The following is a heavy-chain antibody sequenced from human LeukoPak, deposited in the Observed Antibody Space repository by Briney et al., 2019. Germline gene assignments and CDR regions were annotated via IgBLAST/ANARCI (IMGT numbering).Heavy chain of an antibody. CDR2: ISYDGSNK. V-gene: IGHV3-30*18. CDR3: AKENDYYDSSGYYYVHQAHFDY. D-gene: IGHD3-22*01. J-gene: IGHJ4*02. CDR1: GFTFSRYG. Sequence: GGSLRLSCAASGFTFSRYGMHWVRQAPGKGLEWVTIISYDGSNKYYADSVKGRFTISRDNSKNTLYLQMNSPRAEDTAVYYCAKENDYYDSSGYYYVHQAHFDYWGQGTLVTVSS.